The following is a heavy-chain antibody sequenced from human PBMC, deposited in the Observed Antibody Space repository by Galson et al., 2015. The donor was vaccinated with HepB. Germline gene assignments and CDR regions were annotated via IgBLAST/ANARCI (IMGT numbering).Heavy chain of an antibody. V-gene: IGHV3-53*01. CDR3: GRDRWVDP. J-gene: IGHJ5*02. CDR2: IYSGGTT. CDR1: GFTFSNAW. Sequence: SLRLSCAASGFTFSNAWMSWVRQAPGKGLEWVSVIYSGGTTYYADSVTGRFTISRDTSKNTLYLQMNSLRVEDTAVYYCGRDRWVDPWGQGTLVTVSS.